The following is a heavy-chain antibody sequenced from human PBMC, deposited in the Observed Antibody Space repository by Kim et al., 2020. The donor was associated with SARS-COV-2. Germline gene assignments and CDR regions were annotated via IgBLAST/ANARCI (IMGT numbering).Heavy chain of an antibody. V-gene: IGHV4-61*02. CDR1: GGSISSGSYY. D-gene: IGHD1-26*01. J-gene: IGHJ6*02. CDR3: ASSPGGSYYYYGMDV. Sequence: SETLSLTRTVSGGSISSGSYYWSWIRQPAGKGLEWIGRIYTSGSTNYNPSLKSRVTISVDTSKNQFSLKLSSVTAADTAVYYCASSPGGSYYYYGMDVWGQGTTVTVSS. CDR2: IYTSGST.